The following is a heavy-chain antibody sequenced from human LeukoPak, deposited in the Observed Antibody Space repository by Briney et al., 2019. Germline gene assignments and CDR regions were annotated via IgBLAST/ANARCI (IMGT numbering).Heavy chain of an antibody. D-gene: IGHD2/OR15-2a*01. CDR3: ARDKALTTSYGMDV. Sequence: ASVKVSCKASGYTFTNYAIHWVRQAPGQGLEWMGWINTDNGNRKYAQKFQGRVTITSDTSANTVNMELTSLRSEDTAVYFCARDKALTTSYGMDVWGQGITVTVSS. CDR2: INTDNGNR. V-gene: IGHV1-3*04. CDR1: GYTFTNYA. J-gene: IGHJ6*02.